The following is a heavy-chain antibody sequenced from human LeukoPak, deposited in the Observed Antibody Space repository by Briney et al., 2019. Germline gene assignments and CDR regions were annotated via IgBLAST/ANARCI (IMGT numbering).Heavy chain of an antibody. J-gene: IGHJ4*02. CDR3: ARAPADGGWLRFE. CDR1: GFTFSSYG. D-gene: IGHD5-12*01. CDR2: INSDGSST. Sequence: PGGSLRLSCAASGFTFSSYGMHWVRQAPGKGLVWVSHINSDGSSTSYADSVKGRFTISRDNAKNTLYLQMNSLRAEDTAVYYCARAPADGGWLRFEWGQGTLVTVSS. V-gene: IGHV3-74*01.